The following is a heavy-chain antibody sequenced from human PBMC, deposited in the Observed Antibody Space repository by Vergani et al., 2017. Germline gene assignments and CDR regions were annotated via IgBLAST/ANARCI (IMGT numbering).Heavy chain of an antibody. Sequence: VQLQESGPGLVKPSETLSLTCTVSGGSISSYYWSWIRQPPGKGLEWVGFIRSKAYGGTTEYAASVKGRFTISRDDSKNTLYLQMNSLKTEDTAVYHCTTEGVLHYFDYWGQGTLVTVSS. V-gene: IGHV3-49*05. CDR1: GGSISSYY. J-gene: IGHJ4*02. D-gene: IGHD3-16*01. CDR3: TTEGVLHYFDY. CDR2: IRSKAYGGTT.